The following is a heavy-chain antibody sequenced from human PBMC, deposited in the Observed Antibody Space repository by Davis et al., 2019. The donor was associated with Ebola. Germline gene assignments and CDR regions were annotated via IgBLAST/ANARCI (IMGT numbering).Heavy chain of an antibody. CDR1: GFTFSSYA. V-gene: IGHV3-30-3*01. D-gene: IGHD3-10*01. Sequence: SLKISCAASGFTFSSYAMHWVRQAPGTGLEWVAVISYDGSNKYYADSVKGRFTISRDNSKNTLYLQMNSLRAEDTGVYYCANSRFGESHFDYWGQGTLVTVSS. CDR3: ANSRFGESHFDY. CDR2: ISYDGSNK. J-gene: IGHJ4*02.